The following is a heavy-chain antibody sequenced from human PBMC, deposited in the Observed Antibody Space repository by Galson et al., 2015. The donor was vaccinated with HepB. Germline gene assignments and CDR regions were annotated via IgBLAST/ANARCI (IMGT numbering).Heavy chain of an antibody. CDR3: AKGLHIVVVPDAIGDAFDI. CDR1: GFTFDDYA. J-gene: IGHJ3*02. CDR2: ISWNSGSI. V-gene: IGHV3-9*01. Sequence: LRLSCAASGFTFDDYAMHWVRQAPGKGLEWVSGISWNSGSIGYADSVKGRFTISRDNAKNSLYLQMNSLRAEDTALHYCAKGLHIVVVPDAIGDAFDIWGQGTMVTVSS. D-gene: IGHD2-2*01.